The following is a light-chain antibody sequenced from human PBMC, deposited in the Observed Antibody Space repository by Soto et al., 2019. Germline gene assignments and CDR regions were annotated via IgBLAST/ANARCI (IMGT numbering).Light chain of an antibody. V-gene: IGKV4-1*01. Sequence: DIVMTQSPDSLAVSLGERATLNCKSSQSVLYSSNNKNYIAWYQQKPGQPPKLLIYWASTRESGVPDRFSGRGSGTDFTLTISSLQAEDVAVYYCQQYYSTPRTFGQGTKVEIK. CDR1: QSVLYSSNNKNY. J-gene: IGKJ1*01. CDR2: WAS. CDR3: QQYYSTPRT.